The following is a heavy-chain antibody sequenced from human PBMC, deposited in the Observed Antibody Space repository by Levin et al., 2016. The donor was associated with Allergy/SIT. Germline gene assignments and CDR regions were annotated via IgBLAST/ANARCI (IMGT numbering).Heavy chain of an antibody. V-gene: IGHV3-48*01. CDR3: AREGGSDYHRNLVVSPRFDP. J-gene: IGHJ5*02. Sequence: VRQAPGKGLEWVSYISSSSSTIYYADSVKGRFTISRDNAKNSLYLQMNSLRAEDTAVYYCAREGGSDYHRNLVVSPRFDPWGQGTLVTVSS. D-gene: IGHD4-17*01. CDR2: ISSSSSTI.